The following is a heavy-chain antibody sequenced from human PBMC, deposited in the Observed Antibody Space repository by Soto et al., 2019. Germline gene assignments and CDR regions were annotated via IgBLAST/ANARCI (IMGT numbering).Heavy chain of an antibody. D-gene: IGHD1-26*01. CDR2: VVPVLNVA. Sequence: QVHLVQSGPEVKKPGSSVKVSCKASGGTFSSHSISWIRQSPGQGLEWMGRVVPVLNVADYAQKFQGRVTITAATSTSTAYLYMSSLRSENTAVYFCARGLASATIASWGQGTRVSVSS. CDR1: GGTFSSHS. CDR3: ARGLASATIAS. V-gene: IGHV1-69*02. J-gene: IGHJ4*02.